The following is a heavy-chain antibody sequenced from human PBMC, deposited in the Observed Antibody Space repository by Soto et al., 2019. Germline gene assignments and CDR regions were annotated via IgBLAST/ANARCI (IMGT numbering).Heavy chain of an antibody. CDR2: INPSGGST. CDR3: ARNPYYDFWSGYYKTQNYYGMDV. D-gene: IGHD3-3*01. V-gene: IGHV1-46*01. CDR1: GYTFTSYY. J-gene: IGHJ6*02. Sequence: ASVKVSCKASGYTFTSYYMHWVRQAPGQGLEWMGIINPSGGSTSYAQKFQGRVTMTRDTSMSTVYMELSSLRSEDTAVYYCARNPYYDFWSGYYKTQNYYGMDVWGQGTTVTVSS.